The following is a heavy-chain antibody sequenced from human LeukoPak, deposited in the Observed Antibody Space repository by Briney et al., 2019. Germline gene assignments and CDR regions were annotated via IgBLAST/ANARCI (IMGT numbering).Heavy chain of an antibody. Sequence: ASVKVSCKVSGDIFTSYGISWVRQAPGQGLEWMGWISTYSGDTNHAQNLQGRFTMTTDTSTSTAYMELRSLTSDDTAVYYCARCEGSGFYLWGNYFDYWGQGTLVTVSS. D-gene: IGHD6-19*01. CDR3: ARCEGSGFYLWGNYFDY. CDR1: GDIFTSYG. J-gene: IGHJ4*02. V-gene: IGHV1-18*01. CDR2: ISTYSGDT.